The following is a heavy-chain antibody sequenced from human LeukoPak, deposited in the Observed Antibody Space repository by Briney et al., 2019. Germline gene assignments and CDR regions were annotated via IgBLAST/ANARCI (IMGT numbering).Heavy chain of an antibody. CDR1: GCTFSSYW. CDR2: INSDGSTT. J-gene: IGHJ4*02. V-gene: IGHV3-74*01. D-gene: IGHD1-14*01. CDR3: ARNQGSDLDY. Sequence: GGSLRLSCAASGCTFSSYWMHWVRQAPGKGLVWVSRINSDGSTTTYADSVKGRFTISRDNAKNTLYLQMNSLRAEDTAVYYCARNQGSDLDYWGQGTLVTVSS.